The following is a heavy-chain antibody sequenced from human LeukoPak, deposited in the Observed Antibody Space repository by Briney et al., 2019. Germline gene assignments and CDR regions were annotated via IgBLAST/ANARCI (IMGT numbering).Heavy chain of an antibody. J-gene: IGHJ4*02. CDR1: GFTFSSYS. CDR3: ARVSQGVIAAYFDY. V-gene: IGHV3-48*01. Sequence: GGSLRLSCAASGFTFSSYSMNWVRQAPGKGLEGVSYISSSSSTIYYADSVKGRFTISRDNAKNSLYLQMNSLRAEDTAVYYCARVSQGVIAAYFDYWGQGTLVTVSS. CDR2: ISSSSSTI. D-gene: IGHD2-15*01.